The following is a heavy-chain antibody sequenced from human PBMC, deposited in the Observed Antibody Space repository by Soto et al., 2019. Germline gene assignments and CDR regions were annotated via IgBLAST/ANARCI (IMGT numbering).Heavy chain of an antibody. V-gene: IGHV3-30*18. CDR2: ISYDGSSK. Sequence: GGSLRLSCAASGFTFSNYGMHWVRQAPGKGLEWVAIISYDGSSKYYADSVKGRFTISRDNSKDTLYLQMNSLRAEDTAVYYCAKDQENGAYDTTRPTDYWGQGAMVTVYS. J-gene: IGHJ4*02. CDR3: AKDQENGAYDTTRPTDY. D-gene: IGHD5-12*01. CDR1: GFTFSNYG.